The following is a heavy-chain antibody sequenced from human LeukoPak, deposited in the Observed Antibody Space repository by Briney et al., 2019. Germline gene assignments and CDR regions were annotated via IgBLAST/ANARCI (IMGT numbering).Heavy chain of an antibody. Sequence: GESLKISCKGSGYTFTSYWIGWVRPMPGKGLEWMGIIYPGDSDIRYSPSFQGQVTISADKSISTAYLQWSSLKASDTAKYYCARLYSASASQSLDYWGQGTLVTVSS. D-gene: IGHD6-13*01. V-gene: IGHV5-51*01. CDR3: ARLYSASASQSLDY. J-gene: IGHJ4*02. CDR1: GYTFTSYW. CDR2: IYPGDSDI.